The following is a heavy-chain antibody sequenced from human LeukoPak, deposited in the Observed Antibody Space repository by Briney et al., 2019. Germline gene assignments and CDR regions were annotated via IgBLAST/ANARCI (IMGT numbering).Heavy chain of an antibody. Sequence: GASLKVSCKASGYTFISSDINWVRQATAQGLAWMGWINPNSGRTGFAQNFQGRVTMSTNTSISTAYLEVNSLSFEDTAVYYCARGRSGLAAAGTYDFWGQGNLITLS. CDR3: ARGRSGLAAAGTYDF. J-gene: IGHJ4*02. D-gene: IGHD6-13*01. CDR2: INPNSGRT. V-gene: IGHV1-8*01. CDR1: GYTFISSD.